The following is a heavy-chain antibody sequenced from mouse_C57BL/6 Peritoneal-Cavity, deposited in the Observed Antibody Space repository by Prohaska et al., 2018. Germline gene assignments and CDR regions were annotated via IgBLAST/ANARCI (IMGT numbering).Heavy chain of an antibody. Sequence: EVQLLETGGGLVQPGGSRGLSCEGSGFTFSGFWMSWVRQTPGKTLEWIGDINSDGSAINYAPSIKDRFTIFRDNDKSTLYLQMSNVRSEDTATYYCMTYGNYWHVDVWST. D-gene: IGHD2-1*01. CDR2: INSDGSAI. CDR3: MTYGNYWHVDV. CDR1: GFTFSGFW. V-gene: IGHV11-2*01. J-gene: IGHJ1*03.